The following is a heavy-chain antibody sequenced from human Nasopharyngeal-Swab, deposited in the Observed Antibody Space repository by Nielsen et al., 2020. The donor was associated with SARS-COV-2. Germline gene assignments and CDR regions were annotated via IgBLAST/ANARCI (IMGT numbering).Heavy chain of an antibody. CDR3: ARNPFEFDAFDI. CDR2: IYYSGST. Sequence: SETLSLTCTVSGCPISSYYWSWIRQPPGKGLEWIGYIYYSGSTNYNPSLKSRVTISVDTSKNQFSLKLSSVTAADTAVYYCARNPFEFDAFDIWGQGTMVTVSS. CDR1: GCPISSYY. V-gene: IGHV4-59*01. J-gene: IGHJ3*02. D-gene: IGHD3-16*01.